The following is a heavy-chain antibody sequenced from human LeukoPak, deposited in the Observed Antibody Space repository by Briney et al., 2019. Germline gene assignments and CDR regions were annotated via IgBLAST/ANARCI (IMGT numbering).Heavy chain of an antibody. D-gene: IGHD6-19*01. CDR1: GFTFTNYE. CDR3: ARGDSSGWYFDD. J-gene: IGHJ4*02. V-gene: IGHV3-48*03. CDR2: ISNSGKTI. Sequence: PGGSLRLSCAASGFTFTNYEMNWVRQAPGKGLEWVSYISNSGKTIYYADSVKGRFTISRDNAKNSLYLQMNSLRAEDTAVYYCARGDSSGWYFDDWGQGTLVTVSS.